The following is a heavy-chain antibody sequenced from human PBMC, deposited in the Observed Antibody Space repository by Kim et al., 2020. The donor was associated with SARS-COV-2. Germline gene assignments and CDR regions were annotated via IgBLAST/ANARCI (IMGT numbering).Heavy chain of an antibody. V-gene: IGHV3-30*03. CDR3: AREYWFGISMVRGIVSTAFDL. CDR2: ILDDGNKK. D-gene: IGHD3-10*01. CDR1: GFTFSSYG. J-gene: IGHJ3*01. Sequence: GGSLRLSCAASGFTFSSYGMHWVRQAPGKGLEWVAVILDDGNKKYYADSVKGRFTISRDNSKNTLNLQMNSLKSDDTAVYYCAREYWFGISMVRGIVSTAFDLWGQGTLVTISS.